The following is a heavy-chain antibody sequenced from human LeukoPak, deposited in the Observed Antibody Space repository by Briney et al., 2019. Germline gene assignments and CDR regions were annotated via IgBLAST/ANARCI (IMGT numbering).Heavy chain of an antibody. D-gene: IGHD1-26*01. CDR1: GYTFTSYG. CDR3: ARDLGGSCDY. Sequence: GASVKVSCKASGYTFTSYGISWVRQAPGQGLEWMGWINPNSGGTNYAQKFQGRVTMTRDTSISTAYMELSRLRSDDTAVYYCARDLGGSCDYWGQGTLVTVSS. V-gene: IGHV1-2*02. J-gene: IGHJ4*02. CDR2: INPNSGGT.